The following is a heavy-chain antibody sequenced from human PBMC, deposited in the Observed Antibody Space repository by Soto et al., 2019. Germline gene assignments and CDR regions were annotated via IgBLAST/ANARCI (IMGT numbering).Heavy chain of an antibody. D-gene: IGHD1-26*01. CDR2: INPKSGGT. CDR1: GYTFTVYY. Sequence: ASVKVSCKASGYTFTVYYMHWVRQAPGQGLEWMGWINPKSGGTRYPQKFQGRVTITWDTSISTAYMALTRLRSDDTAVYYCARDLAKGGGSAGFDYWGQGTLVTVSS. V-gene: IGHV1-2*02. J-gene: IGHJ4*02. CDR3: ARDLAKGGGSAGFDY.